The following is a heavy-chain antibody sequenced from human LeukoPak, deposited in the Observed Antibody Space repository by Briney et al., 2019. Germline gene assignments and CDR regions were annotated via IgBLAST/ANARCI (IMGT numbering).Heavy chain of an antibody. CDR1: GLSFSTHW. D-gene: IGHD5-24*01. Sequence: QTGGSLRLSCAASGLSFSTHWMSWFRQAPGKGLEWVALIKQDGSVIHYVDSVKGRFTISRDNAKNSLSLQMNSLRADDTAVYYCAGDEGWTFDIWGQGTKVTVSS. V-gene: IGHV3-7*01. CDR3: AGDEGWTFDI. CDR2: IKQDGSVI. J-gene: IGHJ3*02.